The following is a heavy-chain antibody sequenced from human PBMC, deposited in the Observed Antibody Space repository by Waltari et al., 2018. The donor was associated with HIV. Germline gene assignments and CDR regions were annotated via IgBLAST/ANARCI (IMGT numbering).Heavy chain of an antibody. CDR1: GYSISSGYY. D-gene: IGHD3-16*02. CDR3: ASAFIEYFDS. Sequence: QVQLQESGPGLLKPSETLSLTCAVSGYSISSGYYWGWIRQPPGKGLEWIGSIYHSGSTYYNPSLTRRVTISVDTSKNQFSLKLSSVTAADTAIYHCASAFIEYFDSWGQGTLVTVSS. CDR2: IYHSGST. J-gene: IGHJ4*02. V-gene: IGHV4-38-2*01.